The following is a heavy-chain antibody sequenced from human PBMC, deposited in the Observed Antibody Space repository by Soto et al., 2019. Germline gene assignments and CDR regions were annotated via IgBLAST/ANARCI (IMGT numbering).Heavy chain of an antibody. Sequence: VQLLESGGDLVQTGGSLRLSCAASGFIFSNYAMSWVRQAPGKGLEWVSLIRGSGGPTNYADSVKGRFTVSRDNSKNILLLQMNSLRAEDTAVYYCVKDFRVGYDWTHDWGQGTLVTVSS. CDR3: VKDFRVGYDWTHD. J-gene: IGHJ4*02. D-gene: IGHD5-12*01. V-gene: IGHV3-23*01. CDR2: IRGSGGPT. CDR1: GFIFSNYA.